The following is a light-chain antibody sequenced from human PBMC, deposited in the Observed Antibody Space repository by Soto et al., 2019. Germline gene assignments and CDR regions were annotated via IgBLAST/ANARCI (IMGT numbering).Light chain of an antibody. J-gene: IGKJ1*01. CDR3: DQYADSSPMT. CDR1: QSVSSNY. Sequence: EIVLTQSPGTLSLSPGERASLSCRASQSVSSNYLAWYQQKPGQAPRLLIYGASSRATGIPDRFSGSGSGTDFTLTINRLEPEDFAVDYCDQYADSSPMTFGQGTKVEIK. V-gene: IGKV3-20*01. CDR2: GAS.